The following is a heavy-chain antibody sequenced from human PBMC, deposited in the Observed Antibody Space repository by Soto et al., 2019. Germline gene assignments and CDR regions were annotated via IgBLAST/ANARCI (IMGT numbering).Heavy chain of an antibody. Sequence: GGSLRLSCAASGFTFSSYGMHWVRQAPGKGLEWVAVTWYDGSNKYYAESVKGRFTISRDNSKNTLYLQMNSLRAEDTAVYYCARDQSRWCGVCYYGMDVWGQGTTVTV. D-gene: IGHD2-8*02. CDR1: GFTFSSYG. V-gene: IGHV3-33*01. CDR2: TWYDGSNK. J-gene: IGHJ6*02. CDR3: ARDQSRWCGVCYYGMDV.